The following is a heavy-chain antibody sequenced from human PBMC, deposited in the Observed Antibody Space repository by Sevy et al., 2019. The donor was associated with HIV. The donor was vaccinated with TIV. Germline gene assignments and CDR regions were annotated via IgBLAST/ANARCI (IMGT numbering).Heavy chain of an antibody. CDR1: GGSITSLY. CDR2: IYYNGHI. J-gene: IGHJ4*02. Sequence: SETLSLTCTVSGGSITSLYWNWIRQPPGKGLEWFANIYYNGHINYNPSLKSQVTLSLDTSKNQFSLRLSSVTAADTAMYYCAGENAWGRGYSWGQGTLVTVSS. V-gene: IGHV4-59*08. CDR3: AGENAWGRGYS. D-gene: IGHD1-26*01.